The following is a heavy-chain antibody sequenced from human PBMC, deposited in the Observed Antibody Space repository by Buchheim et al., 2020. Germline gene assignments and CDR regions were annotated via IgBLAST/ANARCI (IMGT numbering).Heavy chain of an antibody. CDR1: GYTFTSYY. V-gene: IGHV1-46*01. D-gene: IGHD3-16*02. CDR3: ARAEYDYVWGSYQSPYFDY. CDR2: INPSGGST. Sequence: QVQLVPSGAEVKKPGASVKVSCKASGYTFTSYYMHWVRQAPGQGLEWMGIINPSGGSTSYAQKFQGRVTMTRDTSTSTVYIELSSLRSEYTAVYYCARAEYDYVWGSYQSPYFDYWGQGTL. J-gene: IGHJ4*02.